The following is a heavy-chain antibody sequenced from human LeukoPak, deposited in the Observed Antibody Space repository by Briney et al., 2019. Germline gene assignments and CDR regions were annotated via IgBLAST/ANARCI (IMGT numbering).Heavy chain of an antibody. V-gene: IGHV4-59*01. J-gene: IGHJ4*02. CDR1: SGSIRSYY. CDR2: IYYSGST. Sequence: PSQTLSLTCTVSSGSIRSYYWSWIRQPPGKGLEWIGNIYYSGSTNYKASLKSRVTISVDTSKNQFSLKLNSVTAADTAVYYCARANYFDYWGQGTLVTVSS. CDR3: ARANYFDY.